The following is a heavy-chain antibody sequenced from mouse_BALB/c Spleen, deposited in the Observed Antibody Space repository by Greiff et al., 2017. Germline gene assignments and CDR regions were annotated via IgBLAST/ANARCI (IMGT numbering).Heavy chain of an antibody. CDR3: ARGIYDDYCGDYYAMDY. D-gene: IGHD2-3*01. CDR1: GYPFTSYV. CDR2: INPYNDCT. Sequence: EVQLRQPGPELVKPGAPVKMSCKAPGYPFTSYVMHWVKQKPGQGFEWIGYINPYNDCTKYNEKFKGKATLTSDKTSSTAYMELSSLTSEDSAVYYCARGIYDDYCGDYYAMDYWGQGTSVTVSS. V-gene: IGHV1-14*01. J-gene: IGHJ4*01.